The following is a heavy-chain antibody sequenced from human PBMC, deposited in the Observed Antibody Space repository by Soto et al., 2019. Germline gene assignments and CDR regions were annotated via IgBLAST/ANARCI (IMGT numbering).Heavy chain of an antibody. V-gene: IGHV4-31*03. CDR1: GGSISSGGYY. D-gene: IGHD3-22*01. Sequence: SYTLSLTCTVSGGSISSGGYYWSWIRQHPGKGLEWIGYIYYSGSTYYNPSLKSRVTISVDTSKNQFSLKLSSVTAADTAVYYCAREDPMIVFFDYWGQGTLVTVSS. CDR3: AREDPMIVFFDY. J-gene: IGHJ4*02. CDR2: IYYSGST.